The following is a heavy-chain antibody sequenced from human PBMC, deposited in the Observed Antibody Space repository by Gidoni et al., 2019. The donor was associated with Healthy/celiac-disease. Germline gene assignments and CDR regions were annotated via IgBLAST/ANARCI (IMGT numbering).Heavy chain of an antibody. J-gene: IGHJ6*02. V-gene: IGHV4-30-4*01. CDR2: IYYSGST. Sequence: QVQLQESGPGLVKPSQTLSLTCTVSGGSISSGDYYWSWIRQPPGKGLEWIGYIYYSGSTYYNPSLKSRVTISVDTSKNQFSLKLSSVTAADTAVYYCARVGAYCSSTSCPPYYYYGMDVWGQGTTVTVSS. CDR3: ARVGAYCSSTSCPPYYYYGMDV. CDR1: GGSISSGDYY. D-gene: IGHD2-2*01.